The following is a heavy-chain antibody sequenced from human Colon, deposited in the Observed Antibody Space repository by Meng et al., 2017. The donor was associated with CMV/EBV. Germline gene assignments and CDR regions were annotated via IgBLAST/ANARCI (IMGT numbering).Heavy chain of an antibody. D-gene: IGHD1-26*01. CDR1: GEFTFSSYE. V-gene: IGHV3-48*03. CDR3: ARVPVGATTPPVDY. Sequence: GESLKISCAASGEFTFSSYEMNWVRQAPGKGLEWVSYISDSGSTIYYADSVKGRFTISRDNAKNSLYLQMNSLRAEDTAVYYCARVPVGATTPPVDYWGQGTLVTVSS. CDR2: ISDSGSTI. J-gene: IGHJ4*02.